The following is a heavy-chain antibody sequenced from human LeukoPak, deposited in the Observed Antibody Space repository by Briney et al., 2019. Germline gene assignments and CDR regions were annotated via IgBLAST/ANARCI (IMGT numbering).Heavy chain of an antibody. J-gene: IGHJ3*02. Sequence: GESLRLSCAASGFTFSSYSMNWVRQAPGKGLEWVSYISYSGSTIYYADSVKGRFTISRDNAKNSLYLQMNSLRAEDTAVYYCARVTRGSGYAFDIWGQGTMVTVSS. D-gene: IGHD5-12*01. CDR1: GFTFSSYS. CDR3: ARVTRGSGYAFDI. CDR2: ISYSGSTI. V-gene: IGHV3-48*04.